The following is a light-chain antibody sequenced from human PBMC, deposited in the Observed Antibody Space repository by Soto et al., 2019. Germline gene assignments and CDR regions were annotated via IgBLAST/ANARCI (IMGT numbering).Light chain of an antibody. CDR2: GAS. V-gene: IGKV3-20*01. CDR3: QRYDSFPT. Sequence: EIVLRKCVDTVCLSPGERATLSCRASQSVRSNFLAWYQQKPGQAPRLLIYGASNRATGIPDRFSGSGSGTDFTLTITRLEPEDFAMYYCQRYDSFPTFGQGTKVDIK. CDR1: QSVRSNF. J-gene: IGKJ1*01.